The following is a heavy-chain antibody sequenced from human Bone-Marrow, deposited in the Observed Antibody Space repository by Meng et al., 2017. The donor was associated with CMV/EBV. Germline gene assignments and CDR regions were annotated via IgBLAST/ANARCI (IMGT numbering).Heavy chain of an antibody. CDR2: IYWNDVK. Sequence: SGPTLVKPTQTLTLTCTFSGFSLSTSGVGVSWFRQPPGKALEWLALIYWNDVKHYGPFLKSRLTITKGTSENHVVLTMTNMDPVDTATYYCARHDYGAYVDYRGQGTLVTVSS. V-gene: IGHV2-5*01. D-gene: IGHD4-17*01. CDR3: ARHDYGAYVDY. J-gene: IGHJ4*02. CDR1: GFSLSTSGVG.